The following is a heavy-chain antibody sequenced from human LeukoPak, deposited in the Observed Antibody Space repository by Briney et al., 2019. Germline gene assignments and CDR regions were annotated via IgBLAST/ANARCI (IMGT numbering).Heavy chain of an antibody. CDR2: ISGSGGST. CDR3: AKNGYSLGLYDAFDI. V-gene: IGHV3-23*01. J-gene: IGHJ3*02. D-gene: IGHD5-18*01. Sequence: PGGSLRLSCAASGLTFSTYAMSWVRQAPGKGLEWVSGISGSGGSTYYTDSVKGRFTISRDNPKNTLYLQMNSLRVEDTAINYCAKNGYSLGLYDAFDIWGQGTMVIVSS. CDR1: GLTFSTYA.